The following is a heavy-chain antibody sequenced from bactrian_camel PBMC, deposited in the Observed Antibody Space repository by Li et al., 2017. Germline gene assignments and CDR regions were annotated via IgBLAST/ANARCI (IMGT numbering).Heavy chain of an antibody. CDR1: GDTYSSNC. D-gene: IGHD2*01. CDR2: IYTGSGNT. J-gene: IGHJ4*01. Sequence: QLVESGGGSVQAGGSLRLYCFASGDTYSSNCMAWFRQAPGKEREGVAAIYTGSGNTFYADSVKGRFTISHDNAKNTLFLQMNSLKPEDTAMYYCAARAGGDSSFNAQWHAYWGQGTQVTVS. CDR3: AARAGGDSSFNAQWHAY. V-gene: IGHV3S1*01.